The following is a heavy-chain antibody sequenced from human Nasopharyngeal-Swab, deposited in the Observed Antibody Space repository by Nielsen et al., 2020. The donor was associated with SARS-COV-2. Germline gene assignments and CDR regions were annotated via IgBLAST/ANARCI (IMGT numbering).Heavy chain of an antibody. CDR1: GFSFSTYA. CDR3: ARGAWATPHSD. CDR2: ISGTGDNT. V-gene: IGHV3-23*01. Sequence: GGSLRLSCAASGFSFSTYAMNWVRQAPGKGLEWVSGISGTGDNTYYADSVKGRFTISRDSSKNTLYLQMNSLRAEDTAVYYCARGAWATPHSDWGQGTLVTVSS. D-gene: IGHD5-24*01. J-gene: IGHJ4*02.